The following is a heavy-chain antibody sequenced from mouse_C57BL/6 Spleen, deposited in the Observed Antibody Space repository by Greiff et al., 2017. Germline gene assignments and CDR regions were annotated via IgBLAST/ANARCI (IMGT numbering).Heavy chain of an antibody. CDR3: ARGGDYGRFLDY. J-gene: IGHJ2*01. CDR2: IYPSDSET. D-gene: IGHD2-4*01. Sequence: QVQLQQPGAELVRPGSSVKLSCKASGYTFTSYWMHWVKQRPIQGLEWIGNIYPSDSETHYNQKFKDKATLTVDKSSSTAYMQLSSLTSEDSAVYYCARGGDYGRFLDYWGQGTTLTVSS. V-gene: IGHV1-52*01. CDR1: GYTFTSYW.